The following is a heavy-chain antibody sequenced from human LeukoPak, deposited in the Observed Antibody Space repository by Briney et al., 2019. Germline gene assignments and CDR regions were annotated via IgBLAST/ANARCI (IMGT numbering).Heavy chain of an antibody. Sequence: QPGGSLRLSCAASGFTGSSNYMSWVRQAPGKGLEWVSAIYSGGDTYYADSVRGRFTISRDNSKNTLDLQMNSLRVEDTAVYHCARSNPQFGLGTFDIWGQGTIVTVSS. CDR1: GFTGSSNY. V-gene: IGHV3-53*01. D-gene: IGHD3-10*01. CDR2: IYSGGDT. CDR3: ARSNPQFGLGTFDI. J-gene: IGHJ3*02.